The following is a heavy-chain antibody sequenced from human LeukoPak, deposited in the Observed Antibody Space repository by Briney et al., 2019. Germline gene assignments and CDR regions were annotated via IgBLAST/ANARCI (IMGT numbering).Heavy chain of an antibody. D-gene: IGHD3-10*01. CDR3: AKDSDYFGSGSYYNFWDV. CDR2: IGWNGRSI. CDR1: GFSLDDFD. V-gene: IGHV3-9*01. J-gene: IGHJ6*02. Sequence: GRSLRFCCEASGFSLDDFDRHWIKNAPGKGLEWVSRIGWNGRSIHYADSVKRRFTISRDNAKNSLYLQMNSLRAEDTALYYCAKDSDYFGSGSYYNFWDVWGQGTTVIVSS.